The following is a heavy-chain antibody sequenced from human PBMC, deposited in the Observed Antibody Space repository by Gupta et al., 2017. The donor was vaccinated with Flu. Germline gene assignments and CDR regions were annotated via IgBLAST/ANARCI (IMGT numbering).Heavy chain of an antibody. CDR2: VNTNTGSP. Sequence: FINNAINCVRQATGQGLEWMGWVNTNTGSPTYAQGFTGRFVFSLDASVSTAYLQISSLKSEDTAIYFCARIHKESGSDCDCWGQGTLVTVSS. CDR1: FINNA. J-gene: IGHJ4*02. D-gene: IGHD3-10*01. V-gene: IGHV7-4-1*02. CDR3: ARIHKESGSDCDC.